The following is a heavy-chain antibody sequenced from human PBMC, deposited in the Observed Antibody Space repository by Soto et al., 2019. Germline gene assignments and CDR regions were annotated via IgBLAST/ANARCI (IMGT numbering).Heavy chain of an antibody. CDR3: ARHNIVIADTLKTDAFDI. CDR1: GGSISSTNYY. Sequence: PSETLSLTCTVSGGSISSTNYYWGWIRQPPGKGLEWIGSIHYTGTTSYNPSLKSRVTISVDTSKNQFSLKLSSVTAADTAVFYCARHNIVIADTLKTDAFDIWGQGTMVTVSS. J-gene: IGHJ3*02. V-gene: IGHV4-39*01. CDR2: IHYTGTT. D-gene: IGHD2-15*01.